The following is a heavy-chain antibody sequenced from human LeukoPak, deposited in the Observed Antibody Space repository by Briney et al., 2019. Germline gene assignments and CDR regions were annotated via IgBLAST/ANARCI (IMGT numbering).Heavy chain of an antibody. CDR2: IKQDGNEK. Sequence: GGSLRLSCAASGFIFNNYWMSWVRQAPGKGLEWVANIKQDGNEKYYVDSVKGRFTISRDNSKNTLYLQMNSLRAEDTAVYYCARLNRRGWGQGTLVTVSS. J-gene: IGHJ4*02. CDR3: ARLNRRG. D-gene: IGHD1/OR15-1a*01. V-gene: IGHV3-7*03. CDR1: GFIFNNYW.